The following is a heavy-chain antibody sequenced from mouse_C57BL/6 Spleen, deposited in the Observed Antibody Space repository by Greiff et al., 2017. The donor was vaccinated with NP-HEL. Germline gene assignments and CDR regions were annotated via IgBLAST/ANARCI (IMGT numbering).Heavy chain of an antibody. CDR1: GYAFTNYL. CDR2: INPGSGGT. D-gene: IGHD1-1*01. V-gene: IGHV1-54*01. J-gene: IGHJ2*01. CDR3: TRDTTVVATDYFDY. Sequence: VQLQQSGAELVRPGTSVKVSCKASGYAFTNYLIEWVKQRPGQGLEWIGVINPGSGGTNYNEKFKGKATLTADKYSSTAYMQLSSLTSEDSAIYFCTRDTTVVATDYFDYWGQGTTLTVSS.